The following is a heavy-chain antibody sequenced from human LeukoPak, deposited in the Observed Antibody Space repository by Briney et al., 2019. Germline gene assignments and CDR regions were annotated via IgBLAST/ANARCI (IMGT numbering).Heavy chain of an antibody. J-gene: IGHJ4*02. CDR1: GGSISSYY. V-gene: IGHV4-59*08. Sequence: SETLSLTCTVSGGSISSYYWSWIRQPPGKGLEWIGYIYYSGSTNYNPSLKSRVTISVDTSKNQFSPKLSSVTAADTAVYYCARQTRYSSGWSENDYWGQGTLVTVSS. CDR3: ARQTRYSSGWSENDY. CDR2: IYYSGST. D-gene: IGHD6-19*01.